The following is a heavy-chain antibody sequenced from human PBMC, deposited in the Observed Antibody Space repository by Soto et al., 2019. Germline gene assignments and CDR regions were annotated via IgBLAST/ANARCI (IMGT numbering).Heavy chain of an antibody. Sequence: GESLKISCRGSGYTFTSYWFAWVRQMPGKGLEWLGIIYPDDSDTRYXXSFQGRVTISADKSINTXYLQWRSLTASDTAMYYCARQGSTXXXXCYGMAVXGXGTSVTVSS. D-gene: IGHD2-2*01. V-gene: IGHV5-51*01. J-gene: IGHJ6*01. CDR1: GYTFTSYW. CDR2: IYPDDSDT. CDR3: ARQGSTXXXXCYGMAV.